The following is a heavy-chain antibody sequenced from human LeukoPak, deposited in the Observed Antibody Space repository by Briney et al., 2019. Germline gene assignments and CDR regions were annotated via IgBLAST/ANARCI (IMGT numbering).Heavy chain of an antibody. CDR3: ARDSGGYIH. V-gene: IGHV3-48*01. Sequence: GSLRLSCAASGFTFSSYSMNWVRQAPGKGLEWVSYISSSSSTTYYADSVKGRFTISRDNAKNSLYLQMNSLRAEDTAVYYCARDSGGYIHWGQGALVTVSS. CDR1: GFTFSSYS. J-gene: IGHJ4*02. D-gene: IGHD3-22*01. CDR2: ISSSSSTT.